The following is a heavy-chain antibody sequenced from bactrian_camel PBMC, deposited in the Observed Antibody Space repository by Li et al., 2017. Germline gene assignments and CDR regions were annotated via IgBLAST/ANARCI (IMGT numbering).Heavy chain of an antibody. V-gene: IGHV3S40*01. CDR2: INTDGDST. CDR1: EFIFSHCD. J-gene: IGHJ4*01. CDR3: ATDPSRGDWYVD. D-gene: IGHD1*01. Sequence: VQLVESGGGLVQPGGSLRLSCSVSEFIFSHCDMTWVRQAPGKGLEWVSTINTDGDSTYYADSVKGRFTISRDNAMNTLYLQMNSLKTEDTAVYYCATDPSRGDWYVDWGQGTQVTVS.